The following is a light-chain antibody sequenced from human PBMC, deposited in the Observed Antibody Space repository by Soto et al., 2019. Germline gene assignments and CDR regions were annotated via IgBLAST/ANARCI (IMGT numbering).Light chain of an antibody. V-gene: IGLV1-47*02. CDR3: AAWDDSLRGVV. J-gene: IGLJ2*01. Sequence: QSALTQPPSASGTPGQTVTIACSGSSSNVGSNYVYWYQQLPGTAPRLLIYISNKRPSGVPDRFSGSRSGTSASLAISGLRSDDESDYYCAAWDDSLRGVVFGGGTKVTVL. CDR1: SSNVGSNY. CDR2: ISN.